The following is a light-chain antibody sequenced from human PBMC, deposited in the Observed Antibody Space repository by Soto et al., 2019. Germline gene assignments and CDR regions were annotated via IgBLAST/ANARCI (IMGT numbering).Light chain of an antibody. CDR3: QQYGSSPTWT. CDR1: QSVLGN. Sequence: EIVLTQSPGTLSLSPGERATLSCRASQSVLGNLAWYQQKPGQAPRLLIYGASSRATGIPDRFSGSGSGTDFTLTISRLEPEDFAVYYCQQYGSSPTWTFGQGTKVDIK. J-gene: IGKJ1*01. V-gene: IGKV3-20*01. CDR2: GAS.